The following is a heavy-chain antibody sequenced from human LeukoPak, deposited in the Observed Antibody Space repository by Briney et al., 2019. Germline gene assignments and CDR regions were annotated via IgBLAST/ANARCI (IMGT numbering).Heavy chain of an antibody. J-gene: IGHJ4*02. Sequence: ASVKVSCKASGDTFASYDINWVRQATGQGLEWMGWMNPNSGNTGYGRKFQGRVSMTRNTSISTAYMELSSLRSEDTAVYYCARGPRHQQQFDYWGQGTLVTVSS. D-gene: IGHD6-13*01. CDR2: MNPNSGNT. V-gene: IGHV1-8*01. CDR3: ARGPRHQQQFDY. CDR1: GDTFASYD.